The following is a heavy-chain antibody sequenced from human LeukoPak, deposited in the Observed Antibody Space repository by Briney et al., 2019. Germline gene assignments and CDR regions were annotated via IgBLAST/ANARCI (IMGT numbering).Heavy chain of an antibody. D-gene: IGHD2-21*01. CDR2: RYYVSKWYN. J-gene: IGHJ6*02. CDR3: AREIDGMDV. Sequence: SQTLSLTCAISGDSVSSDSAGWNWFRQSPSRGLKWLGRRYYVSKWYNDYAPPVKGRIIISPDTSKNQFSLQLNFVTPEDTAVYYCAREIDGMDVWGQGTTVSVSS. V-gene: IGHV6-1*01. CDR1: GDSVSSDSAG.